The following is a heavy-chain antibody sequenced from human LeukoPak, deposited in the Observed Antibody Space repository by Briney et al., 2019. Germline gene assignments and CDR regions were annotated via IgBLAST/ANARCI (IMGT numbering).Heavy chain of an antibody. CDR2: IRYDGSNK. CDR1: GFTFSSYG. Sequence: GGSLRLSYAATGFTFSSYGMHWVRQAPGKGLEWVAFIRYDGSNKYYADSVKGRFTISRDNSKNTLYLQMNSLRAEDTAVYYCAKDAGTTGTTRGGYFDYWGQGTLVTVSS. D-gene: IGHD1-1*01. J-gene: IGHJ4*02. CDR3: AKDAGTTGTTRGGYFDY. V-gene: IGHV3-30*02.